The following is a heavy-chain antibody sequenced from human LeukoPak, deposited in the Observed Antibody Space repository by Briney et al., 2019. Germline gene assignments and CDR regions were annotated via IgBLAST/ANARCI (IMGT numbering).Heavy chain of an antibody. CDR1: GFSFSSFA. Sequence: GGSLRLSCAASGFSFSSFAMTWVRQSPGKGLEWVSSITGGHYSTYNTDSVKGRFTISRDNSKNTLYLQINSLRADDTATYYCTKDPNGDYIGAFDPWGQGTPVTVSS. CDR2: ITGGHYST. V-gene: IGHV3-23*01. J-gene: IGHJ5*02. CDR3: TKDPNGDYIGAFDP. D-gene: IGHD4-17*01.